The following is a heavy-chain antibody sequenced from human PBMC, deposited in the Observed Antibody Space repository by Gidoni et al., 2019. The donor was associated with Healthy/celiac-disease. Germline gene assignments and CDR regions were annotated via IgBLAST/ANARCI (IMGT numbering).Heavy chain of an antibody. D-gene: IGHD3-10*01. Sequence: QVQLVQSGAAVKKPGASVKVSCTASGYTFTRYAMHWVRPAPGQRLEWMGWINAGNGNTKYSQKFQGRVTITRDTSASTAYRELSSLRAEDTAVYYCARVALTYRGFGKFDYWGQGTLVTVSS. CDR2: INAGNGNT. J-gene: IGHJ4*02. CDR3: ARVALTYRGFGKFDY. CDR1: GYTFTRYA. V-gene: IGHV1-3*01.